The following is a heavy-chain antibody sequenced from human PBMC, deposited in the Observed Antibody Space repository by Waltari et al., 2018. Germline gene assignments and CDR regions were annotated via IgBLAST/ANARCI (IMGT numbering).Heavy chain of an antibody. CDR1: GYPFTAYY. CDR2: INPNGGGT. J-gene: IGHJ5*01. D-gene: IGHD3-10*01. Sequence: QVQLVQSGAEVKKPGASVKVSCKASGYPFTAYYIHWVRQAPGQGLEWMGWINPNGGGTNYAQKFQGRVTMTRDTSVTTAYMELSSLTSDDTAVYYCARDRAFDSWGQGTLVTVSS. CDR3: ARDRAFDS. V-gene: IGHV1-2*02.